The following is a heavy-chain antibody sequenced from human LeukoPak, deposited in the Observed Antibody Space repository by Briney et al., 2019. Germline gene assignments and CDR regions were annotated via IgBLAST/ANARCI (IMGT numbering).Heavy chain of an antibody. J-gene: IGHJ6*02. D-gene: IGHD3-10*01. Sequence: GESLKISCKGSGYSFTSYWISWVRQMPGKGLEWMGIIYPGDSDTRYSPSFQGQVTISADKSISTAYLQWSSLKASDTAMYYCARLGGSGSYYYYYGMDVWGQGTTVTVSS. CDR2: IYPGDSDT. CDR3: ARLGGSGSYYYYYGMDV. CDR1: GYSFTSYW. V-gene: IGHV5-51*01.